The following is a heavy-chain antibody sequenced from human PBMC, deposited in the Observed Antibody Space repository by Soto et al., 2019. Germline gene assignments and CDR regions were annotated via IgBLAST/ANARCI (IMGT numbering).Heavy chain of an antibody. CDR1: GYSFTSYW. CDR2: IYPGDSDT. Sequence: PGESLKISCKGSGYSFTSYWIGWVRQMPGKGLEWMGIIYPGDSDTRYSPSFQGQVTISADKSISTAYLQWSSLKASDTAMYYCARQYDSSGYYPNYYYYGMDVWGQGTTVTVSS. D-gene: IGHD3-22*01. CDR3: ARQYDSSGYYPNYYYYGMDV. V-gene: IGHV5-51*01. J-gene: IGHJ6*02.